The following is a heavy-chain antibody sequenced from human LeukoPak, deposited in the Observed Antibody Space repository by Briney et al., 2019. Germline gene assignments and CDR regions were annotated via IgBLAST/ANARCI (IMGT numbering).Heavy chain of an antibody. D-gene: IGHD3-22*01. V-gene: IGHV3-9*01. CDR3: AREKYYYDSSGYSEFDY. J-gene: IGHJ4*02. CDR1: GFSFDDYG. Sequence: GGSLRLSCAGSGFSFDDYGMHWVRQVQGKGLEWVAGITYNSGSVNYVDSVKGRFTISRDNAKDSLYLQMNSLRAEDTAVYYCAREKYYYDSSGYSEFDYWGQGTLVTVSS. CDR2: ITYNSGSV.